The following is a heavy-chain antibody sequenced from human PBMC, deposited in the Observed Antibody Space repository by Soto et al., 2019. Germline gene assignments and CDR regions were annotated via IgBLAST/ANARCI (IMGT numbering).Heavy chain of an antibody. CDR3: ERVRGTAGKRYFDY. CDR1: GGSMIAYY. CDR2: TYYSGST. J-gene: IGHJ4*02. V-gene: IGHV4-59*01. D-gene: IGHD6-13*01. Sequence: PLETLSLTCTVSGGSMIAYYWNWMRQPPGKGLQWIGYTYYSGSTTYNPSLKSRVTISVDSSKNQFSLKLDSVTPADTAVYYCERVRGTAGKRYFDYWGPGTLVTVSS.